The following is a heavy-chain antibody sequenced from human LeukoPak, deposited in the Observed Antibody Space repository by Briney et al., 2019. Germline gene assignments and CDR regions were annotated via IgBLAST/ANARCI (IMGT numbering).Heavy chain of an antibody. J-gene: IGHJ4*02. V-gene: IGHV4-39*01. CDR3: ARQRRAAGAGY. D-gene: IGHD6-13*01. Sequence: SETLSLTCTVSGGSISSSSYYWGWIRQPPRKGLEWIGSIYYSGSTYYNPSLKSRVTISVDTSKNQFSLKLSSVTAADTAVYYCARQRRAAGAGYWGQGTLVTVSS. CDR2: IYYSGST. CDR1: GGSISSSSYY.